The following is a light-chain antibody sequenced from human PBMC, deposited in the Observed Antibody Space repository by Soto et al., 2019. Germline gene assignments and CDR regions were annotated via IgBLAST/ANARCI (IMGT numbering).Light chain of an antibody. Sequence: QSVLSQPPSASGSPGQSVTISCTGTSSDIGASTYVSWYQQHPGRAPNLIVYEVTKRPSGVPDRFSGSKSGNKASLTVSGLQADDEADYYCSSYAGNNNLVFGGGTKLTVL. CDR3: SSYAGNNNLV. J-gene: IGLJ2*01. V-gene: IGLV2-8*01. CDR2: EVT. CDR1: SSDIGASTY.